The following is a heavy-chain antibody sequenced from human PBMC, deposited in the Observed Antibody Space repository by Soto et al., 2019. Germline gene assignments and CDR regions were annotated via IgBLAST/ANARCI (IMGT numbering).Heavy chain of an antibody. CDR1: GYTFSSYG. V-gene: IGHV1-18*01. CDR2: INTYNDNT. Sequence: QVQLVQSGGEVKKPGASVKVSCKASGYTFSSYGISWVRQAPGQGLEWMGWINTYNDNTNYAQKVQGRITLTTHTSTSTAYMELRSLRSDDTAVYYCARASGDSGLSVYFQHWGQGTLVTVSS. CDR3: ARASGDSGLSVYFQH. J-gene: IGHJ1*01. D-gene: IGHD2-21*02.